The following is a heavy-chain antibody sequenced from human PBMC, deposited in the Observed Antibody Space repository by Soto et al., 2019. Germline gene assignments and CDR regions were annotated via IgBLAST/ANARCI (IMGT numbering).Heavy chain of an antibody. V-gene: IGHV3-30*18. Sequence: QVQLVESGGGVVQPGRSLRLSCAASGFTFSSTGMHWVRQAPGKGLEWVAVISYDGSNKYYADSVKGRFTTSRDNSNNRLYLQMNSLRAEDPAVYYCAKRHSAGWYYLDYWGQGTLVTVSS. CDR3: AKRHSAGWYYLDY. CDR2: ISYDGSNK. CDR1: GFTFSSTG. D-gene: IGHD6-19*01. J-gene: IGHJ4*02.